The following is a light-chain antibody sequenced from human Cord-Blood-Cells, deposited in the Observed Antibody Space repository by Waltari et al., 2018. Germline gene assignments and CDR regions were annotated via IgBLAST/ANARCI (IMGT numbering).Light chain of an antibody. CDR1: QSISSY. Sequence: IQMTQSPSSLSASVGDRVTITCRASQSISSYLNWYQQKPGKAPKLLIYAASSLQSGVPSRFSGSGSGTDFTLTISSLQPEDFATYYCQQSYSTPPTFGQGTRVAIK. V-gene: IGKV1-39*01. CDR2: AAS. J-gene: IGKJ1*01. CDR3: QQSYSTPPT.